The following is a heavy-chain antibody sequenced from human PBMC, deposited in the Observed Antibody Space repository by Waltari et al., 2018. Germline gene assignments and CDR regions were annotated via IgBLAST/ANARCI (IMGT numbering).Heavy chain of an antibody. CDR1: GYIFTSYD. D-gene: IGHD6-19*01. CDR2: MNANSGHT. V-gene: IGHV1-8*02. CDR3: ASVAGTEGEDY. Sequence: QVQLVQSGAEVKKPGASVKVSCKASGYIFTSYDINWVRQATGQGLEWMGWMNANSGHTGYAQTFQGRITLTMNTSISTAYMELSSLRSEDTAVYYCASVAGTEGEDYWGQGTLVTVSS. J-gene: IGHJ4*02.